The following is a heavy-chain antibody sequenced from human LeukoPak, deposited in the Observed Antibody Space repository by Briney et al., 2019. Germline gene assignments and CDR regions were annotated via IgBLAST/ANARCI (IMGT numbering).Heavy chain of an antibody. V-gene: IGHV3-30*18. CDR1: GFTFSNYG. D-gene: IGHD5-18*01. CDR2: ISYDGSSQ. Sequence: GRSLRLSCAASGFTFSNYGIHWVRQAPAKGLEWVAVISYDGSSQYYADSVKGRLTISRDNSKNTLYLQMNSLRPEDTAVYYCVKEGSYGSFDSWGRGTLVTVSS. J-gene: IGHJ4*02. CDR3: VKEGSYGSFDS.